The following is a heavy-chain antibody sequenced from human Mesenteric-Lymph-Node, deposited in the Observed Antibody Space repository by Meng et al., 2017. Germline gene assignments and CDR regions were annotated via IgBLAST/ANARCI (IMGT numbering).Heavy chain of an antibody. CDR2: IYYSGST. CDR1: GGSISSSSYY. V-gene: IGHV4-39*07. Sequence: SETLSLTCTVSGGSISSSSYYWGWIRQPPGKGLEWIGSIYYSGSTYYNPSLKSRVTISVDTSKNQFSLKLSSVTAADTAVYYCARESSNYYYYYGMDVWGQGTTVTVSS. CDR3: ARESSNYYYYYGMDV. J-gene: IGHJ6*02. D-gene: IGHD6-6*01.